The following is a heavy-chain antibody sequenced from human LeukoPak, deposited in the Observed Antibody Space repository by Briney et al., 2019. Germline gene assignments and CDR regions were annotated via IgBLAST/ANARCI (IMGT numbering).Heavy chain of an antibody. CDR3: ARGLPPVMKYYFDY. CDR1: GFTFSNYD. CDR2: MWYDGSNK. J-gene: IGHJ4*02. D-gene: IGHD4-11*01. Sequence: PGGSLRLSCAASGFTFSNYDMHWVRQAPGKGLEWVAVMWYDGSNKYYADSVKGRFTISRDDSKNTLYLQMNSLRAEDTAMYYCARGLPPVMKYYFDYWGQGTLVTVSS. V-gene: IGHV3-33*08.